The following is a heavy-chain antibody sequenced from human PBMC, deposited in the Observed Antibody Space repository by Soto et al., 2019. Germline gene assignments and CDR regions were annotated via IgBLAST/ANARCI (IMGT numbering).Heavy chain of an antibody. Sequence: EVQLLESGGGLVQPGGSLRLSCAASGFTFSSYAMSWVRQAPGKGLEWVSAISGSGGSTYYADSVKGRFTISRDNSKNTLYLQMNSLRAEDTAVYYCAKDNYDYIWGSYRYYYWGQGTLVTVSS. CDR1: GFTFSSYA. CDR2: ISGSGGST. V-gene: IGHV3-23*01. J-gene: IGHJ4*02. D-gene: IGHD3-16*02. CDR3: AKDNYDYIWGSYRYYY.